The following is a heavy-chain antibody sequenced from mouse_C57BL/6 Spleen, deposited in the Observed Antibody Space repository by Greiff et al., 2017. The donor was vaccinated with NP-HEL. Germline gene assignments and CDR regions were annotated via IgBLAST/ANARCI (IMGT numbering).Heavy chain of an antibody. D-gene: IGHD2-1*01. V-gene: IGHV1-19*01. CDR3: AREGIYYGNYTDY. CDR1: GYTFTDYY. Sequence: VHVKQSGPVLVKPGASVKMSCKASGYTFTDYYMNWVKQSHGKSLEWIGVINPYNGGTSYNQKFKGKATLTVDKSSSTAYMELNSLTSEDSAVYYCAREGIYYGNYTDYWGQGTTLTVSS. CDR2: INPYNGGT. J-gene: IGHJ2*01.